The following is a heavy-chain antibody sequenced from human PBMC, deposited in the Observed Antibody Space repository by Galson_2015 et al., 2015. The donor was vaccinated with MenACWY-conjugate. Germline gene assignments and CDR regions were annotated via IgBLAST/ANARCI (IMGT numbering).Heavy chain of an antibody. J-gene: IGHJ4*02. Sequence: ETLSLTCTVSGGSISSGSYYWSWIRQPPGKGLEWIGEINHSGSTNYNPSLKSRVTISVDTSKNQFSLKLSPVTAADTAVYYCARGKGHRQWLVHWNYWGQGTLVTVSS. V-gene: IGHV4-39*07. CDR1: GGSISSGSYY. CDR3: ARGKGHRQWLVHWNY. CDR2: INHSGST. D-gene: IGHD6-19*01.